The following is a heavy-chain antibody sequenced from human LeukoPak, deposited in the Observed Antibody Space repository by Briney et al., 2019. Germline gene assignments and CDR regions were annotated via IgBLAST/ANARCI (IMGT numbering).Heavy chain of an antibody. CDR2: IYYSGST. CDR1: GGSISSGDYY. Sequence: SQTLSLTCTVSGGSISSGDYYWSWIRQPPGKGLEWIGYIYYSGSTYYNPSLKSRVTISVDKSKNQFSLKLSSVTAADTAVYYCASLMVRGVIISSFDYWGQGTLVTVSS. D-gene: IGHD3-10*01. J-gene: IGHJ4*02. V-gene: IGHV4-30-4*01. CDR3: ASLMVRGVIISSFDY.